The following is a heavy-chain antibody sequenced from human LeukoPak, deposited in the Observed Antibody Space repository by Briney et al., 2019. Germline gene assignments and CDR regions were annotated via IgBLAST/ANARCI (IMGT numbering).Heavy chain of an antibody. V-gene: IGHV3-48*04. CDR2: ISSSSSTI. CDR3: ARVGVGASRGLDY. Sequence: GGSLRLSCAASGFTFSSYSMNWVRQAPGEGLEWVSYISSSSSTIYYADSVKGRFTISRDNAKNSLYLQMNSLRAEDTAVYYCARVGVGASRGLDYWGQGTLVTVSS. D-gene: IGHD1-26*01. CDR1: GFTFSSYS. J-gene: IGHJ4*02.